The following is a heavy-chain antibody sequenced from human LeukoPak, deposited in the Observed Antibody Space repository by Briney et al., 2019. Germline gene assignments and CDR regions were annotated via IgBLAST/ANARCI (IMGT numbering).Heavy chain of an antibody. V-gene: IGHV4-59*01. J-gene: IGHJ4*02. CDR3: ARVFDSSGGYDY. D-gene: IGHD3-22*01. CDR1: GGSISSYY. CDR2: IYYSGST. Sequence: PSETLSLTCTVSGGSISSYYWSWIRQPPGKGLEWIGYIYYSGSTNYNPSLKSRVTISVDTSKNQSSLKLSSVTAADTAVYYCARVFDSSGGYDYWGQGTLVTVSS.